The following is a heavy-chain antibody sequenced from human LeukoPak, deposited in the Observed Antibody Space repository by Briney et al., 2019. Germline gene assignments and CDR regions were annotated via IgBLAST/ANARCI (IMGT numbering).Heavy chain of an antibody. CDR2: IYHSGST. D-gene: IGHD6-13*01. Sequence: KPSETLSPTCAVSGYSISRGFYWGWIRQPPGKGLEWIGSIYHSGSTYYNPSLKSRVTISVDTSKNQFSLKLSSVTAADTAVYYCAREGMQQLVLVDPWGQGTLVTVSS. CDR1: GYSISRGFY. V-gene: IGHV4-38-2*02. CDR3: AREGMQQLVLVDP. J-gene: IGHJ5*02.